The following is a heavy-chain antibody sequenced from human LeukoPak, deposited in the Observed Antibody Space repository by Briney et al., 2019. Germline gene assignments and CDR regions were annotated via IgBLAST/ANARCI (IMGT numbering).Heavy chain of an antibody. CDR2: INHSGST. Sequence: SETLSLTCAVYGGSFSGYYWSWIRQPPGKGLEWIGEINHSGSTNYNPSLKSRVTISVDTSKNQFSLKLSSVTAADTAVYYCARAPGYSGYEYNFDYWGQGTLVTVSS. CDR1: GGSFSGYY. CDR3: ARAPGYSGYEYNFDY. J-gene: IGHJ4*02. V-gene: IGHV4-34*01. D-gene: IGHD5-12*01.